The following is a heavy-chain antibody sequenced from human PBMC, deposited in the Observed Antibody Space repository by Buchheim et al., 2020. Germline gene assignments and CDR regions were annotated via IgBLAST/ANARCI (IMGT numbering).Heavy chain of an antibody. Sequence: QVQLVESGGGVVQPGRSLRLSCAASGFTFSSYGMHWVRQAPGKGLEWVAVIWSDGSNKYYADSVKGRFTLSRDNSKNSLYLQMNSLRAEDTAVYYCARGEGNYYSNFQHWGQGTL. CDR1: GFTFSSYG. J-gene: IGHJ1*01. V-gene: IGHV3-33*01. CDR3: ARGEGNYYSNFQH. D-gene: IGHD3-10*01. CDR2: IWSDGSNK.